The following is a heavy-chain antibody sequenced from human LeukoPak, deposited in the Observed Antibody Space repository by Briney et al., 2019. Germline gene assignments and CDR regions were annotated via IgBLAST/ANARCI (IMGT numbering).Heavy chain of an antibody. J-gene: IGHJ4*02. V-gene: IGHV3-30-3*01. CDR2: ISYDGSNK. Sequence: GGSLRLSCAASGFTFSSYAMHWVRQAPGKGLEWVAVISYDGSNKYYADSVKGRFTISRDNSKNTLYLQMNSLRAEDTAVYYCARDKFEEQQPHFVYWGQGTLVTVSS. CDR3: ARDKFEEQQPHFVY. CDR1: GFTFSSYA. D-gene: IGHD6-13*01.